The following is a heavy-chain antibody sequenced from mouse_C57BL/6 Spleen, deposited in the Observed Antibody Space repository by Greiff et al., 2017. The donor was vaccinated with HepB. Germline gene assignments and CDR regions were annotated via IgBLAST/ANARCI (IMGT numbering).Heavy chain of an antibody. J-gene: IGHJ3*01. Sequence: EVQLVESGGGLVKPGGSLKLSCAASGFTFSSYAMSWVRQTPEKRLEWVATISDGGSYTYYPDNVKGRFTISRDNAKNNLYLQMSHLKSEDTAMYYCARDSRLGRFAYWGQGTLVTVSA. CDR3: ARDSRLGRFAY. D-gene: IGHD4-1*01. CDR1: GFTFSSYA. V-gene: IGHV5-4*01. CDR2: ISDGGSYT.